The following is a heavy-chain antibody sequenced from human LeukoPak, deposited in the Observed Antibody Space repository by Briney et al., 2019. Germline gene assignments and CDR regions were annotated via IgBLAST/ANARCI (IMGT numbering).Heavy chain of an antibody. D-gene: IGHD2-2*01. CDR3: ANHFACGSTSCPPFDS. CDR2: ISDNSNYI. Sequence: GGSLRLSCAASGFTFSSYSMNWVRQAPGKGLEWVSSISDNSNYIYYSDSVEGRFTISRDNAKNSLYLQMNSLRVEDTAVYYCANHFACGSTSCPPFDSWGQGTLVTVSS. V-gene: IGHV3-21*01. CDR1: GFTFSSYS. J-gene: IGHJ4*02.